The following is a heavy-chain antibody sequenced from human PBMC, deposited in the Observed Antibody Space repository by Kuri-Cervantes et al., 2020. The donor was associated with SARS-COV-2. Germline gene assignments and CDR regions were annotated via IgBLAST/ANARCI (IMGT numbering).Heavy chain of an antibody. D-gene: IGHD1-26*01. CDR2: IYSGSST. CDR3: AKEAIVGAYYFDY. Sequence: GESLKISCAASGFTVSSNYMSWVRQAPGKGLEWVSVIYSGSSTYYADSVKGRFTISRDNSKNTLYLQMNSLRAEDTAVYYCAKEAIVGAYYFDYWGQGTLVTVSS. V-gene: IGHV3-53*05. J-gene: IGHJ4*02. CDR1: GFTVSSNY.